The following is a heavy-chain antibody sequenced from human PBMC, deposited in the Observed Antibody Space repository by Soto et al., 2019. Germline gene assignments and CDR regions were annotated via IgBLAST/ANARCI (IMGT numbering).Heavy chain of an antibody. V-gene: IGHV3-53*04. CDR3: ARSGDYGSGSYYYFDY. CDR1: GFTVSSNY. CDR2: IYSGGST. Sequence: GGSLRLSCAASGFTVSSNYMSWVRQAPGKGLEWVSVIYSGGSTYYADSVKGRFTISRHNSKNTLYLQMNSLRAEDTAVYYCARSGDYGSGSYYYFDYWGQGTLVTVSS. J-gene: IGHJ4*02. D-gene: IGHD3-10*01.